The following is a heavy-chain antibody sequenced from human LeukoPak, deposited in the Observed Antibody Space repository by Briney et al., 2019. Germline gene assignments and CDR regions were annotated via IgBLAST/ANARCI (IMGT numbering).Heavy chain of an antibody. D-gene: IGHD2/OR15-2a*01. V-gene: IGHV4-30-4*01. Sequence: PSETLSLTCTVSGGSISSGDYYWSWIRQPPGKGLEWIEYIYYSGSNYCNPSLKSRVTISVDTSKNQFSLKLSSVTAADTAVYYCARGPTWYYGMDVWGQGATVTVSS. J-gene: IGHJ6*02. CDR2: IYYSGSN. CDR1: GGSISSGDYY. CDR3: ARGPTWYYGMDV.